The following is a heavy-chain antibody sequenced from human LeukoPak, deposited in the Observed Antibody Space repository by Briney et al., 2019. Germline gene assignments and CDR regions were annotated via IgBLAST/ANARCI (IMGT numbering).Heavy chain of an antibody. CDR3: ARGPSHNGSYFVY. Sequence: GGSLRLSCAASGFTFNTYWMYWVRQGSGKGLVWVSRISSDGSRTEYADSVEGRFTISRDNAKNTLYLQMDSLRAEDTAVYHCARGPSHNGSYFVYWGQGTLVTVSS. J-gene: IGHJ4*02. D-gene: IGHD1-26*01. CDR1: GFTFNTYW. V-gene: IGHV3-74*03. CDR2: ISSDGSRT.